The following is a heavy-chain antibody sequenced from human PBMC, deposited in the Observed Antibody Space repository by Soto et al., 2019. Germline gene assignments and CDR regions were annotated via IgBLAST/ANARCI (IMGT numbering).Heavy chain of an antibody. D-gene: IGHD2-15*01. V-gene: IGHV1-18*01. Sequence: QVQLVQSGAEVKKPGASVKVSCKASGYTFTSYGISWVRQAPGQGLEWMGWISAYSGSTKYAQKLQDRVTMTTYTSTNIAYMELRSLISDDTAIYYCARGPPTSCSGGNCYSHYFDYWGQGTLVTVSS. CDR1: GYTFTSYG. J-gene: IGHJ4*02. CDR3: ARGPPTSCSGGNCYSHYFDY. CDR2: ISAYSGST.